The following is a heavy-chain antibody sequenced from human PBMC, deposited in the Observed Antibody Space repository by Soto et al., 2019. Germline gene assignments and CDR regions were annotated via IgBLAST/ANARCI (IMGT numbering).Heavy chain of an antibody. CDR3: ARDELGTGYYYYYGMDV. V-gene: IGHV1-2*02. Sequence: GASVKVSCKASGYTFSAYYMHWVRQAPGEGLKWMGWINPDSGGTTYAQRFQGRVTMTRDTSINTAYMDLSSLRSDDTAVYYCARDELGTGYYYYYGMDVWGQGTTVTVSS. D-gene: IGHD7-27*01. J-gene: IGHJ6*02. CDR1: GYTFSAYY. CDR2: INPDSGGT.